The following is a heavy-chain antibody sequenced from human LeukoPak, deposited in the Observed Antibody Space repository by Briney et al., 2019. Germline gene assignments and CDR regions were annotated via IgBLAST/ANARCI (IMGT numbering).Heavy chain of an antibody. V-gene: IGHV3-53*01. D-gene: IGHD6-13*01. Sequence: PGGSLRLSCAASGFTVSGNYMSWVRQAPGKGLEWVSVIYSGGSTYYADSVKGRFTISRDNSKNTVYLQMNSLRAEDTAVYYCTRERKPGIAAFDYWGQGTLVTVSS. CDR2: IYSGGST. CDR1: GFTVSGNY. J-gene: IGHJ4*02. CDR3: TRERKPGIAAFDY.